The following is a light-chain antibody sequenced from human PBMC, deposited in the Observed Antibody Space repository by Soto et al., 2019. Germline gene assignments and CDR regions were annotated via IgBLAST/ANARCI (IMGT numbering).Light chain of an antibody. CDR1: RSDVGGYNY. Sequence: QSVLTQPASVSASPGQSITISCTGTRSDVGGYNYVSWYQQHPGKAPKLMIYDVSNRPSGVSNRFSGSKSGNTASLTISGLQAEDEADYYCSSYTSSSTRVFGTGTKVTVL. V-gene: IGLV2-14*01. CDR3: SSYTSSSTRV. J-gene: IGLJ1*01. CDR2: DVS.